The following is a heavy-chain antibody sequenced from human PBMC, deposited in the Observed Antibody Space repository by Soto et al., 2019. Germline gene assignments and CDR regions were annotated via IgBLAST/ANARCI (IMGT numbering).Heavy chain of an antibody. V-gene: IGHV4-30-4*01. Sequence: SETLSLTCTVSGGSVSSDDHYWNWIRQAPGKGLEWIGYIFYSGSAYYNPSFQRRVTISVDTSNNQFSLKMNSVTAADTAVYYCARSTYSYGFNSWGQGTLVTVSS. CDR3: ARSTYSYGFNS. J-gene: IGHJ5*02. CDR2: IFYSGSA. D-gene: IGHD5-18*01. CDR1: GGSVSSDDHY.